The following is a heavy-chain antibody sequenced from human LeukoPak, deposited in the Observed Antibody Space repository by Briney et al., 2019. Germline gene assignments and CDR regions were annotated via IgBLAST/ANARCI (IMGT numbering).Heavy chain of an antibody. V-gene: IGHV3-30*04. Sequence: GGSLRLSCAASGFTFSSYTMHWVRQAPGKGLEWVGVILHDGSNKYYADSVKGRFTISRDNSKNTLYLQMNSLRAEDTAVYYCARVYYGSGSYSFDYWGQGTLVTVSS. J-gene: IGHJ4*02. CDR2: ILHDGSNK. CDR1: GFTFSSYT. CDR3: ARVYYGSGSYSFDY. D-gene: IGHD3-10*01.